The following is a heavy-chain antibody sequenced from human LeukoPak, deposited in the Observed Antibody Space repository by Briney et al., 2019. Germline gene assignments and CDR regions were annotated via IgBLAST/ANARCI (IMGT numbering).Heavy chain of an antibody. V-gene: IGHV3-74*01. Sequence: GGSLRLSCAASGFTFSSYWMHWVRQAPAKGLVWVSRINSDGSSTSYADSVKGRFTISRDNAKNTLYLQMNSLIAEDTAVYYCARDDPNYYYMDVWGKGTTVTVSS. J-gene: IGHJ6*03. CDR1: GFTFSSYW. CDR3: ARDDPNYYYMDV. CDR2: INSDGSST.